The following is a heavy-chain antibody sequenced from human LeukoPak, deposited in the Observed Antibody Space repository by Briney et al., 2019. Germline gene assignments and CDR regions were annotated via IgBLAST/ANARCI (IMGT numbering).Heavy chain of an antibody. CDR2: ISSSSSYI. CDR1: GFTFSSYS. CDR3: ARWRRVPAAMVHYYYGMDV. D-gene: IGHD2-2*01. V-gene: IGHV3-21*01. J-gene: IGHJ6*02. Sequence: GGSLRLSCAASGFTFSSYSMNWVRQAPGKGLEWVSSISSSSSYIYYADSVKGRFTISRDNAKNSLYLQMNSLRAEDTAVYYCARWRRVPAAMVHYYYGMDVWGQGTTVIVSS.